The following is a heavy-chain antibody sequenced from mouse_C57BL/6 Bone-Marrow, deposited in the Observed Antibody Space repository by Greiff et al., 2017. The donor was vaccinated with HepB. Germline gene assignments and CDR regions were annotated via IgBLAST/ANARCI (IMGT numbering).Heavy chain of an antibody. CDR3: ARGGLRRSAMDY. V-gene: IGHV1-42*01. CDR2: INPSTGGT. Sequence: EVQLQESGPELVKPGASVKISCKASGYSFTGYYMNWVKQSPEKSLEWIGEINPSTGGTTYNQKFKAKATLTVDKSSSTAYMQLKSLTSEDSAVYYCARGGLRRSAMDYWGQGTSVTVSS. J-gene: IGHJ4*01. D-gene: IGHD2-2*01. CDR1: GYSFTGYY.